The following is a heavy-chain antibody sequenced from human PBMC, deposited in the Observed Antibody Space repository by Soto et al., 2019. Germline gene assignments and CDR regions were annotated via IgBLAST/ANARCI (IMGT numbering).Heavy chain of an antibody. V-gene: IGHV3-23*01. CDR1: GFTFSSYA. CDR3: AKDELWFGETTAFDI. CDR2: ISGSGGST. D-gene: IGHD3-10*01. J-gene: IGHJ3*02. Sequence: VGSLRLSCAASGFTFSSYAMSWVRQSPGKGVEWVSAISGSGGSTYYADPVKGRFTISRDNAKNTLYLQMNSLRAEDTAVYYCAKDELWFGETTAFDIWGQGTMVTVS.